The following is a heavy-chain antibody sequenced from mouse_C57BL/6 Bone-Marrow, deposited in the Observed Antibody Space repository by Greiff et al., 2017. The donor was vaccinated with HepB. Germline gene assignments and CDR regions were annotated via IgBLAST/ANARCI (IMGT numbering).Heavy chain of an antibody. D-gene: IGHD1-1*01. J-gene: IGHJ2*01. CDR2: IYYSGTI. CDR3: ARVDGYYFDY. CDR1: GISITTGNYR. Sequence: EVMLVESGPGLVKPSQTVFLTCTVTGISITTGNYRWSWIRQFPGHKLEWIGYIYYSGTITYNPSLTSRTTITRDTPKNQFFLEMNSLTAEDTATYYCARVDGYYFDYWGQGTTLTVSS. V-gene: IGHV3-5*01.